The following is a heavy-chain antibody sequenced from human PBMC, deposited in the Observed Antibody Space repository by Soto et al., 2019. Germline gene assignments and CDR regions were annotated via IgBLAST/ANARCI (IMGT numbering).Heavy chain of an antibody. CDR2: VHHSGTT. CDR1: GGSISSGGYY. V-gene: IGHV4-31*03. D-gene: IGHD5-18*01. CDR3: ARHDVDTSMVLDY. J-gene: IGHJ4*02. Sequence: SSETLALTCSVSGGSISSGGYYWSWLRQHAGTGLEWIGYVHHSGTTFYKSSLRSRVSMSIDTSKNHFSLNLTSVTAADTAIYYCARHDVDTSMVLDYWGQGSLVTVSS.